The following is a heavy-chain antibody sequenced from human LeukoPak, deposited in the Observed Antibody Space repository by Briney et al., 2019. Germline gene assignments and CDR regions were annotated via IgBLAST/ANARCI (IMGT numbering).Heavy chain of an antibody. CDR3: ARVGSSGWYFGY. V-gene: IGHV4-59*11. Sequence: PSETLSLTCTDSGGSISSHYWSWIRQPPGKGLEWIGYIYYSGSTNYNPSLKSRVTISVDTSKNQFSLKLSSVTAADTAVYYCARVGSSGWYFGYWGQGTLVTVSS. CDR1: GGSISSHY. CDR2: IYYSGST. D-gene: IGHD6-19*01. J-gene: IGHJ4*02.